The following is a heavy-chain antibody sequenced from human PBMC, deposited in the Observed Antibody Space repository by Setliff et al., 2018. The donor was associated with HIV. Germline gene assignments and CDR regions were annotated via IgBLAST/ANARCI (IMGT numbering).Heavy chain of an antibody. Sequence: SETLSLTCTVTGGSISSGGFYWTWIRQHPGRGLEWIGYIYNTGSTNYNPSLKSRVTMSVDTSKNQFSLKLSSVTAADTAVYYCARRWGIRGYSSWGQGTLVTVSS. V-gene: IGHV4-61*08. D-gene: IGHD5-18*01. CDR2: IYNTGST. CDR1: GGSISSGGFY. J-gene: IGHJ5*02. CDR3: ARRWGIRGYSS.